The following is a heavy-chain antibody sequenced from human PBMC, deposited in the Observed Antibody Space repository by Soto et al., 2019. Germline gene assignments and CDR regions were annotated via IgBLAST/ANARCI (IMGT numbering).Heavy chain of an antibody. CDR1: GFTFSTSD. Sequence: GGSLRLSCAASGFTFSTSDMSWVRQAPGKGLEWVSSLLSRGGSTYYADSVKGRFSVSRDNSRSTLYLQMNSLRAEDAAIYYCAKQSPTLEFDYWGLGVLVTVSS. J-gene: IGHJ4*02. CDR3: AKQSPTLEFDY. CDR2: LLSRGGST. V-gene: IGHV3-23*01.